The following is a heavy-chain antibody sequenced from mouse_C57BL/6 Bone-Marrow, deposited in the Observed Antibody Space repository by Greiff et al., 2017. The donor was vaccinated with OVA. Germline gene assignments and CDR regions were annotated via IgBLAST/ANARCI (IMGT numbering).Heavy chain of an antibody. Sequence: EVQRVESGGGLVKPGGSLKLSCAASGFTFSSYAMSWVRQTPEKRLEWVATISDGGSYTYYPDNVKGRFTISRDNAKNNLYLQMSHLKSEDTAMYYCARDYDYARWFAYWGQGTLVTVSA. CDR2: ISDGGSYT. J-gene: IGHJ3*01. CDR3: ARDYDYARWFAY. CDR1: GFTFSSYA. D-gene: IGHD2-4*01. V-gene: IGHV5-4*01.